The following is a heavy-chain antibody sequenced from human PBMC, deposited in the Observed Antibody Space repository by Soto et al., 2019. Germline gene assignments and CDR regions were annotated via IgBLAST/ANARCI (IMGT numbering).Heavy chain of an antibody. CDR2: INHRGSI. D-gene: IGHD2-21*01. Sequence: QVQLQQWGAGLLKPSETLSLNCAVYGGSFSGYYWSWIRQPPGKGLEWIGEINHRGSINYNPSLKSRVTMTVDTTKTQFSLKLNTVNAADAAVFYCARGSRMSIPAASGRDYYYHGLDVWGQGTAVTVSS. V-gene: IGHV4-34*01. J-gene: IGHJ6*02. CDR3: ARGSRMSIPAASGRDYYYHGLDV. CDR1: GGSFSGYY.